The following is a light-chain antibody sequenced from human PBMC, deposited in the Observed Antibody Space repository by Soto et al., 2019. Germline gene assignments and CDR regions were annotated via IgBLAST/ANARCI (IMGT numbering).Light chain of an antibody. CDR3: QQYGSSPT. V-gene: IGKV3-20*01. J-gene: IGKJ1*01. Sequence: EIVLTQSPGTLSLSPGERATLSCRSSQSVSSNYLAWYQQKPDQAPRLVIYDVSGRATGIPGRFSGSGSGTDFTLTISRLEPEDFVVYYCQQYGSSPTFGQGTKVESK. CDR1: QSVSSNY. CDR2: DVS.